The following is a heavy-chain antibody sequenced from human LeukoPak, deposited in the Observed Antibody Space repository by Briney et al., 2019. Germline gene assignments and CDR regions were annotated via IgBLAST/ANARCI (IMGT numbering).Heavy chain of an antibody. CDR3: ARGDYYGSGTNWFDP. J-gene: IGHJ5*02. D-gene: IGHD3-10*01. CDR2: IYYSGST. CDR1: GGSLSSYY. V-gene: IGHV4-59*01. Sequence: PSETLSLTCTVSGGSLSSYYWSWIRQPPGKGLEWIGYIYYSGSTNYNPSLKSRVTISVDTSKNQFSLKLSSVTAADTAVYYCARGDYYGSGTNWFDPWGQGTLVTVSS.